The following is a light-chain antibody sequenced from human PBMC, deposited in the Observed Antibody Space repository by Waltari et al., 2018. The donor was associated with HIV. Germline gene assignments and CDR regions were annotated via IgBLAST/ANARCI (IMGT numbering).Light chain of an antibody. Sequence: QSALTQPASVSGSPGQSITISCTGTSRDVGGYNLVSWYQQHPGKAPKLMLYEVSKRPSGVSNRFSGSKSGNMASLTISGLQAEDEADYYCCAYAGSTTYVIFGGGTKLTVL. CDR3: CAYAGSTTYVI. CDR2: EVS. J-gene: IGLJ2*01. V-gene: IGLV2-23*02. CDR1: SRDVGGYNL.